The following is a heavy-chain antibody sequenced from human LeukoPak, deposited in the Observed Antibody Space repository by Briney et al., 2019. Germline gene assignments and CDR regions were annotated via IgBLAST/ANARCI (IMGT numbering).Heavy chain of an antibody. CDR3: ARDMNVRVYSYGPFDY. Sequence: SVTVSFKASGGTFSSYAISWVRQAPGQGLGWMGRIIPIFGIANYAQKFQGRVTITADKSTSTAYMELSSLRSEDTAVYYCARDMNVRVYSYGPFDYWGRGTLVAVSS. D-gene: IGHD5-18*01. V-gene: IGHV1-69*04. CDR1: GGTFSSYA. J-gene: IGHJ4*02. CDR2: IIPIFGIA.